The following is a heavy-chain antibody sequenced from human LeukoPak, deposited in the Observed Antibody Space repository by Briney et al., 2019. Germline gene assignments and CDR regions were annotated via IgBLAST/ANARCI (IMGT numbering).Heavy chain of an antibody. V-gene: IGHV3-30*18. J-gene: IGHJ6*02. Sequence: GGSLRLSCAASGFTFSSYGMHWVRQAPGKGLEWVAVISYDGSNKYYADSVKGRFTISRDNSKNTLYLQVNSLRAEDTAVYYCAKCSGGSCYYYGMDVWGQGTTVTVSS. D-gene: IGHD2-15*01. CDR1: GFTFSSYG. CDR3: AKCSGGSCYYYGMDV. CDR2: ISYDGSNK.